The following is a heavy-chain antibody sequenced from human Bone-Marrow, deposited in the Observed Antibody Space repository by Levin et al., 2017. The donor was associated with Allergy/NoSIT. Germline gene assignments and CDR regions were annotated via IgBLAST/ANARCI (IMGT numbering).Heavy chain of an antibody. V-gene: IGHV3-9*01. D-gene: IGHD5-18*01. CDR3: EKENTAMAKDYLDY. J-gene: IGHJ4*02. CDR1: GFTYDDYA. Sequence: PGGSLRLSCAASGFTYDDYAMHWVRQAPGKGLEWVSGISWNSGSIGYADSVKGRFTISRDNSKNSLYLQMNSLRAEETALYYCEKENTAMAKDYLDYWGKGTLVTV. CDR2: ISWNSGSI.